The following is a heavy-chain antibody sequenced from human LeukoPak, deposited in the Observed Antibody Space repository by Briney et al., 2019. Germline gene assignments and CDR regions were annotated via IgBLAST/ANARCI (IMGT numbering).Heavy chain of an antibody. CDR2: ISSSGTKK. CDR3: AKDTGSGSYYKFFYMDV. D-gene: IGHD3-10*01. J-gene: IGHJ6*03. CDR1: GFTFSDYY. Sequence: PGGSLRLSCAASGFTFSDYYMSWIRQAPGKGLEWVSYISSSGTKKYYADSVKGRFTISRDNAKNILYLQMSSLRAEDMALYYCAKDTGSGSYYKFFYMDVWGKGTTVIVSS. V-gene: IGHV3-11*01.